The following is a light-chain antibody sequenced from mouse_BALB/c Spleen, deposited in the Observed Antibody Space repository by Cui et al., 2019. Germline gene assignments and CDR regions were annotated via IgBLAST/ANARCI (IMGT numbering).Light chain of an antibody. CDR1: SSVSY. CDR3: QHWNYPLYT. Sequence: DIVLTQSPAITAASLAQKVTIASSTSSSVSYMHWYQQKSGTSAKAWIYEISKRASGTSYSLTISSMEAEDAAIYYCQHWNYPLYTFGGGTKLEIK. J-gene: IGKJ2*01. CDR2: EIS. V-gene: IGKV4-86*01.